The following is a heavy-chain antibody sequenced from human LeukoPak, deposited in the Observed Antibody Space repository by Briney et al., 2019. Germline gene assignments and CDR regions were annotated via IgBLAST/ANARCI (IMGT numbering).Heavy chain of an antibody. D-gene: IGHD2-15*01. V-gene: IGHV3-9*01. CDR3: AREQLGYCSGGSCYAIDY. CDR2: ISWNSGSI. CDR1: GFTFDDYA. Sequence: PGRSLRLSCAASGFTFDDYAMHWVRQAPGKGLEWVSGISWNSGSIGYADSVKGRFTISRDNSKNTLYLQMNSLRAEDTAVYYCAREQLGYCSGGSCYAIDYWGQGTLVTVSS. J-gene: IGHJ4*02.